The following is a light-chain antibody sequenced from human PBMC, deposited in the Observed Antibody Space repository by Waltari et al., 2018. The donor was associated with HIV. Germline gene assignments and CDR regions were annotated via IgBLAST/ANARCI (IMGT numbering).Light chain of an antibody. V-gene: IGLV2-14*03. CDR2: DVS. CDR3: KSKTSSSTPCV. CDR1: SSDLGAYNS. J-gene: IGLJ1*01. Sequence: QSALTQPASVSGSPGQSITISCPGSSSDLGAYNSVSWYQQHPGKAPKLIIYDVSNRPSGVSGRFSGSKSGNTASLTISGLQAEDEADYFCKSKTSSSTPCVFGTGTKVAVL.